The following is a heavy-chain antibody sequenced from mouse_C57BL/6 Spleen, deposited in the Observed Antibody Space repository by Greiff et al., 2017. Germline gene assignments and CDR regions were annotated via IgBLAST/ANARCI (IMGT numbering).Heavy chain of an antibody. D-gene: IGHD2-4*01. V-gene: IGHV5-17*01. CDR1: GFTFSDYG. Sequence: VQLKESGGGLVKPGGSLKLSCAASGFTFSDYGMHWVRQAPEKGLEWVAYISSGSSTIYYADTVKGRFTISRDNAKNTLFLQMTSLRSEDTAMYYCARERDYDGSYAMDYWGQGTSVTVSS. CDR2: ISSGSSTI. CDR3: ARERDYDGSYAMDY. J-gene: IGHJ4*01.